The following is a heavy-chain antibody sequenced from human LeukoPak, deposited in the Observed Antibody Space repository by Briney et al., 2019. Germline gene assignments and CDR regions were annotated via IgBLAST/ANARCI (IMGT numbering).Heavy chain of an antibody. V-gene: IGHV4-4*07. J-gene: IGHJ3*02. CDR2: IYTSGST. Sequence: PSETLSLTCTVSGGSISSYYWSWIRQPAGKGLEWIGRIYTSGSTNYNPSLKSRVTMSVDTSKNQFSLKLSSVTAADTAVYYCASEEPTYSSGWTREEALDIWGQGTMVTVSS. D-gene: IGHD6-19*01. CDR3: ASEEPTYSSGWTREEALDI. CDR1: GGSISSYY.